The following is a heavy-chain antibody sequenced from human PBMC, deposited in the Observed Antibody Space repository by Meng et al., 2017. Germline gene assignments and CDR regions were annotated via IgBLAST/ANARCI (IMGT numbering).Heavy chain of an antibody. CDR1: GFTFSSYS. Sequence: VARGGAGGVLVKPGGSLRLSCVASGFTFSSYSMNWVRQAPGKGLEWVSSISSSSSYIYYADSVKGRFTISRDNAKNSLYLQMNSLRAEHTAVYYCARVIRGWSYNWFDPWGQGTLVTVSS. D-gene: IGHD6-19*01. V-gene: IGHV3-21*01. CDR3: ARVIRGWSYNWFDP. CDR2: ISSSSSYI. J-gene: IGHJ5*02.